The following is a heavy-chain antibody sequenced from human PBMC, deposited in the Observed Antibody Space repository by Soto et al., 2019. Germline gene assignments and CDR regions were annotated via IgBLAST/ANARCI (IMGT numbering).Heavy chain of an antibody. CDR3: ARHPVRLYYYDSSGSHNWFDP. D-gene: IGHD3-22*01. CDR1: GYSFTXYW. J-gene: IGHJ5*02. V-gene: IGHV5-10-1*01. Sequence: PGESLKISCKGSGYSFTXYWISWVRQMPGKGLEWIGRIDPSDSYTNYSPSFQGHVTISADKSISTAYLQWSSLKASDTAMYYCARHPVRLYYYDSSGSHNWFDPGGQGTLVNVSS. CDR2: IDPSDSYT.